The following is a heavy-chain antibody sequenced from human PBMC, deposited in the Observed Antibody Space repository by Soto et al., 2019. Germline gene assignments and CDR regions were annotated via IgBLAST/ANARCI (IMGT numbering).Heavy chain of an antibody. D-gene: IGHD3-10*01. Sequence: SETLSLTCTVSGGSISGYYWSWIRQPPGKGLEWIGYMYYSGSTNYNPSLKSRVTISVDTSKNQFSLRLSSVTAADTAVYYCARHHMVRGVIPGSIDYWGQGTLVTVS. CDR2: MYYSGST. V-gene: IGHV4-59*08. CDR3: ARHHMVRGVIPGSIDY. J-gene: IGHJ4*02. CDR1: GGSISGYY.